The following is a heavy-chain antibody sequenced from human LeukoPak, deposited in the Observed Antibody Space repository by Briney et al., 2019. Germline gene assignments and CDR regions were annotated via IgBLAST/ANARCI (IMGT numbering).Heavy chain of an antibody. V-gene: IGHV3-30-3*01. CDR2: ISYDGSNK. CDR3: ARDRIAAAGNDAFDI. J-gene: IGHJ3*02. CDR1: GFTFSSYA. D-gene: IGHD6-13*01. Sequence: GGSLRLSCAASGFTFSSYAMHWVRQAPGKGLEWVAVISYDGSNKYYADSVKGRFTISRDSSENTLYLQMNSLRAEDTAVYYCARDRIAAAGNDAFDIWGQGTMVTVSS.